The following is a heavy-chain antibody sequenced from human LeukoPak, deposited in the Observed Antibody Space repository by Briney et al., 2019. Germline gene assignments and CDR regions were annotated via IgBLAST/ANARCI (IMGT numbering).Heavy chain of an antibody. CDR2: INTNTGNP. Sequence: ASVKVSCKASGYTFTSYAMNWVRQAPGQGLEWMGWINTNTGNPTYAQGFTGRFVFSLDTSVSTAYLQISSLKAEDTAVYYCASRYYDILTGYLGYGMDVWGQGTTVTVSS. CDR3: ASRYYDILTGYLGYGMDV. J-gene: IGHJ6*02. V-gene: IGHV7-4-1*02. D-gene: IGHD3-9*01. CDR1: GYTFTSYA.